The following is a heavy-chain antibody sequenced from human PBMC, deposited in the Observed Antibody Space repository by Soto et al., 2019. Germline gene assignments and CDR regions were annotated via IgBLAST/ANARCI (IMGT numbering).Heavy chain of an antibody. CDR3: ARDPGYYYDSSGYFDL. D-gene: IGHD3-22*01. CDR2: IWYDGSNK. V-gene: IGHV3-33*01. CDR1: GFTFSSYG. Sequence: QVQLVESGGGVVQPGRSLRLSCAASGFTFSSYGMHWVRQAPGKGLEWVAVIWYDGSNKYYADSVKGRFTISRDNSKNTLYLQMNGLRAEDTAVYYCARDPGYYYDSSGYFDLWGRGTLVTVSS. J-gene: IGHJ2*01.